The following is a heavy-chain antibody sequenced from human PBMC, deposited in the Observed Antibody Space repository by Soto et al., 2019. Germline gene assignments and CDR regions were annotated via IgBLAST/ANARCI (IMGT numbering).Heavy chain of an antibody. CDR2: IYYSGST. Sequence: SETLSLTCTVSGGSISSGGYYWSWIRQHPGKGLEWIGYIYYSGSTYYNPSLKSRVTISVDTSKNQFSLKLSSVTAADTAVYYCARSVTNYGDYGLNYYYYGMDVWGQGTTVTVSS. CDR3: ARSVTNYGDYGLNYYYYGMDV. V-gene: IGHV4-31*03. D-gene: IGHD4-17*01. J-gene: IGHJ6*02. CDR1: GGSISSGGYY.